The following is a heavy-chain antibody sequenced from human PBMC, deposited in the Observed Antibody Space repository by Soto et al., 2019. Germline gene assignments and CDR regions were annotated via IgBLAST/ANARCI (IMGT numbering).Heavy chain of an antibody. D-gene: IGHD1-1*01. J-gene: IGHJ6*02. Sequence: ASVKVSCKASGYTFSTYAMHWVRQAPGQSLEWTGWLNGGTGQTRYSQKFQDRVIITRDTSASTGYMELSSPTSEDTAVYYCARGKGMEENYFYYGLDIWGQGTTVTV. CDR3: ARGKGMEENYFYYGLDI. CDR2: LNGGTGQT. V-gene: IGHV1-3*01. CDR1: GYTFSTYA.